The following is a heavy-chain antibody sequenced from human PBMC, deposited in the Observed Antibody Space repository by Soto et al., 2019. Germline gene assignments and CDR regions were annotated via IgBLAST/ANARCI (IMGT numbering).Heavy chain of an antibody. Sequence: EVQLLESGGGLVQPGGSLRLSCAASRFTFSTYGMSWVRQAPGKGLEWVPDISGSGGNTYYADSVKGRFTFARDNSKNTLYLQMNSLRAEDTAVYCCAESAMIRGGGWFEPWGQGTLVTVSS. CDR3: AESAMIRGGGWFEP. V-gene: IGHV3-23*01. J-gene: IGHJ5*02. D-gene: IGHD3-10*01. CDR2: ISGSGGNT. CDR1: RFTFSTYG.